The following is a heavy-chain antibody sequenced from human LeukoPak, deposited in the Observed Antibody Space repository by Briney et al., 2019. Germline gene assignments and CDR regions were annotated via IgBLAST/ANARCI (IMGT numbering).Heavy chain of an antibody. J-gene: IGHJ4*02. Sequence: QPGGSLRLSCAASGFTFSSYAMSWVRQAPGKGLEWVSAISGSGGSTYYADSVKGRFTISRDNSKNTLYLQMNSLRAEDTAVYYCAKDLDGYYDSSGYSYYFDYWGQGTLVTVSS. CDR1: GFTFSSYA. V-gene: IGHV3-23*01. CDR2: ISGSGGST. CDR3: AKDLDGYYDSSGYSYYFDY. D-gene: IGHD3-22*01.